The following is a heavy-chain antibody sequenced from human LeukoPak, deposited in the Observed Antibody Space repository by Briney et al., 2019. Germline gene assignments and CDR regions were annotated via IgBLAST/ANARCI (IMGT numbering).Heavy chain of an antibody. CDR3: ATDIVVVVAATVNDAFDI. D-gene: IGHD2-15*01. CDR1: GYTFTGYY. CDR2: INPNSGST. V-gene: IGHV1-2*06. Sequence: GASVKVSCKASGYTFTGYYMHWVRQAPGQGLERMGRINPNSGSTNYAQKFQGRVTMTRDTSISAAYMELSRLRSDDTAVYYCATDIVVVVAATVNDAFDIWGQGTMVTVSS. J-gene: IGHJ3*02.